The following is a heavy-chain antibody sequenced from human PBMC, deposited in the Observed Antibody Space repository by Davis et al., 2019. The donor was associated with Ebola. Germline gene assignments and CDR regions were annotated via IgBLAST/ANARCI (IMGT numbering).Heavy chain of an antibody. Sequence: GGSLRLSCAASGFTFSTYGMHWVRQAPGKGLEWVAVIWYDGSNKYYADSVKGRFTISRDNSKNTLYLQMNSLRAEDTAVYYCARGGYGGNSFFDYWGQGTLVTVSS. CDR2: IWYDGSNK. CDR1: GFTFSTYG. J-gene: IGHJ4*02. D-gene: IGHD4-23*01. CDR3: ARGGYGGNSFFDY. V-gene: IGHV3-33*01.